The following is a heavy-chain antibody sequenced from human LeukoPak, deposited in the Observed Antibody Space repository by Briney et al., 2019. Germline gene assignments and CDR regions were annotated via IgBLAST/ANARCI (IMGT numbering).Heavy chain of an antibody. Sequence: ASVKVSCKASGYTFTSYYMHWVRQAPGQGLEWMGLINPNSGGTNYAQKFQGRVTMTRDTSISTAYMELSRLRSDDTAVYYCAXXXXXXXXXXDYYYYMDVWGKGTTVTVSS. J-gene: IGHJ6*03. CDR2: INPNSGGT. CDR3: AXXXXXXXXXXDYYYYMDV. V-gene: IGHV1-2*06. CDR1: GYTFTSYY.